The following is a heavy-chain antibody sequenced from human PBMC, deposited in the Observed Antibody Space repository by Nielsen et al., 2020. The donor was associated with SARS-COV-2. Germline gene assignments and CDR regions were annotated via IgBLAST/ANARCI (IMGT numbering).Heavy chain of an antibody. CDR1: GFTFSNFA. CDR3: ARRERTYYFFDL. CDR2: IYVSGST. D-gene: IGHD1-1*01. V-gene: IGHV3-66*04. J-gene: IGHJ2*01. Sequence: GESLKISCAASGFTFSNFAMNWVRQAPGKGLEWVSIIYVSGSTYYADSVKGRFTIDRDNSKNTVYLEMDSLRVEDTAVYYCARRERTYYFFDLWGRGTRVTVSS.